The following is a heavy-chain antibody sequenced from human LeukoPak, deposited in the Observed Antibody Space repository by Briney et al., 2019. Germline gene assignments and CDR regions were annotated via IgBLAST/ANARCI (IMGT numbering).Heavy chain of an antibody. D-gene: IGHD4-23*01. J-gene: IGHJ4*02. CDR3: ARGGLATVVFDY. V-gene: IGHV1-3*01. CDR2: INAGNGNT. CDR1: GYTFTSYA. Sequence: GASVKVSCKASGYTFTSYAMHWVRQAPGQRLEWMGWINAGNGNTKYSQKFQGRVTITRDTSASTAYMELSSLRSEDTAVYYCARGGLATVVFDYWGQGTLVTVSS.